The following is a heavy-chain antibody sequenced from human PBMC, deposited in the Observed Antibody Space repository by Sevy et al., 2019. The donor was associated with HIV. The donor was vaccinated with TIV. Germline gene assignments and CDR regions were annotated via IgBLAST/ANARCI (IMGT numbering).Heavy chain of an antibody. CDR2: ISSISTYK. CDR3: ARDGLGDGYKDY. Sequence: GGSLRLSCAASGFTFNIYTMTWVRQAPGKGLEWVSSISSISTYKYYADSVKVRFTISRDNAKNSLYLQMNRLRAEDTAVYYCARDGLGDGYKDYWGQGTLVTVSS. J-gene: IGHJ4*02. D-gene: IGHD5-12*01. CDR1: GFTFNIYT. V-gene: IGHV3-21*01.